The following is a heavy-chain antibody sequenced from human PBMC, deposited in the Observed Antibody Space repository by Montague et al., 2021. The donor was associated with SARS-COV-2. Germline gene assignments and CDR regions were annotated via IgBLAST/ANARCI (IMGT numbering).Heavy chain of an antibody. CDR2: IYYSGST. J-gene: IGHJ4*02. Sequence: SETLSLTCAVYGGSFSGYYWSWIRQPPGKGLEWIGSIYYSGSTSXXPSLKSRVTISVDTSKNQFSLKLSSVTAADTAVYYCARVISRQNNIVVVGLYYFDYWGQGALVTVSS. D-gene: IGHD2-15*01. CDR3: ARVISRQNNIVVVGLYYFDY. CDR1: GGSFSGYY. V-gene: IGHV4-34*01.